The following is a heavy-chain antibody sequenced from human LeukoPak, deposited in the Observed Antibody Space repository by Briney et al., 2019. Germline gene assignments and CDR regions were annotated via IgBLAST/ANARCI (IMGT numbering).Heavy chain of an antibody. D-gene: IGHD2-2*01. J-gene: IGHJ4*02. CDR1: GGSISSVIYY. V-gene: IGHV4-31*11. CDR3: AKDVNLVVPAACDY. CDR2: INYSGST. Sequence: SETLSLTCAVSGGSISSVIYYWSWIRQHPGKGLEWIGYINYSGSTFYNPSLKSRVTISLDTSKNHFSLNLSSVTAADTAVYYCAKDVNLVVPAACDYWGQGTLVTVSS.